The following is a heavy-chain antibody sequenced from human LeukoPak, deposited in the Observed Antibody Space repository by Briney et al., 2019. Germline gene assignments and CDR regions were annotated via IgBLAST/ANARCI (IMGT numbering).Heavy chain of an antibody. CDR1: GFTVSSKY. V-gene: IGHV3-7*01. Sequence: GGSLRLSCAASGFTVSSKYMTWVRQAPGKGLEWVANIKKDGSATYYVDSVKGRFTISRENAKNSLYLQMSSLRVEDTALYYCLQYNAGTTWGQGTLVTVSS. D-gene: IGHD4-17*01. J-gene: IGHJ5*02. CDR2: IKKDGSAT. CDR3: LQYNAGTT.